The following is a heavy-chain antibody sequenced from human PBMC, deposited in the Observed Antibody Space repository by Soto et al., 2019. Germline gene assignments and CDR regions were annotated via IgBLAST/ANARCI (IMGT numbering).Heavy chain of an antibody. CDR3: AKDPVAAADPLDFDY. CDR2: INAGNGNT. CDR1: GYTFTSYA. Sequence: ASVKVSCKASGYTFTSYAMHWVRQAPGQRLEWMGWINAGNGNTKYSQKFQGRVTITRDTSASTAYMELNSLRAEDTAVYYCAKDPVAAADPLDFDYWGQGTLVTVSS. V-gene: IGHV1-3*01. D-gene: IGHD6-13*01. J-gene: IGHJ4*02.